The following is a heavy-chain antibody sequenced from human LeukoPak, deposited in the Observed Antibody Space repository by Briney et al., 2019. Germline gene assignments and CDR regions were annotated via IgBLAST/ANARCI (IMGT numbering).Heavy chain of an antibody. CDR3: ARVRYSYGSSPIDY. D-gene: IGHD5-18*01. V-gene: IGHV4-34*01. CDR2: INHSGST. Sequence: SETLSLTCAVYGGSFSGYYWSWIRQPPGKGLEWIGEINHSGSTNYNPSLKSRVTISVDTSKNQFSLKLSSVTAADTAVYYCARVRYSYGSSPIDYWGQGTLVTVSS. CDR1: GGSFSGYY. J-gene: IGHJ4*02.